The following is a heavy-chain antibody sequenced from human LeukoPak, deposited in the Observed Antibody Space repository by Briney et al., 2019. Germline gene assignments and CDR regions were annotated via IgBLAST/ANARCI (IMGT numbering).Heavy chain of an antibody. CDR1: GGSISSYY. Sequence: PSETLSLTCTVSGGSISSYYGSWIRQPPGKGLEWIGYIYYSGSTNYNPSLKSRVTISVYTSKNQCSLKLSSVTDADTAVYYCARHAEEGAFDIWGQGTMVTVSS. CDR2: IYYSGST. J-gene: IGHJ3*02. CDR3: ARHAEEGAFDI. V-gene: IGHV4-59*08.